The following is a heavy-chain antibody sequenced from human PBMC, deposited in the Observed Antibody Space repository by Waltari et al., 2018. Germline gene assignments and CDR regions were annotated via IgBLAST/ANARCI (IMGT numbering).Heavy chain of an antibody. D-gene: IGHD2-2*01. J-gene: IGHJ3*02. V-gene: IGHV4-30-4*08. CDR1: GGSISSGDYY. CDR3: ASYCSSTSCLYSDAFDI. CDR2: IYYSGST. Sequence: QVQLQESGPGLVKPSQTLSLTCTVSGGSISSGDYYWSWIRQPPGKGLEWIGYIYYSGSTYYNPSLKSRVTISVDTSKNQFSLKLSSVTAADTAVYYCASYCSSTSCLYSDAFDIWGQGTMVTVSS.